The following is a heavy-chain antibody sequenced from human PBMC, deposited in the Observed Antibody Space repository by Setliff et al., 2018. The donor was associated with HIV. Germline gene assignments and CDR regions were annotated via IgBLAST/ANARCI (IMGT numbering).Heavy chain of an antibody. CDR2: TSHSGST. CDR1: GFSISSGYY. Sequence: SETLSLTCTVSGFSISSGYYWGWIRQPPGKGLEWIASTSHSGSTGYNPSLRSRVTISLDTSKNHVSLNMRSVTATDTGVYYCVTTDYSGYDSVWFDPWGQGTLVTVSS. V-gene: IGHV4-38-2*02. D-gene: IGHD5-12*01. J-gene: IGHJ5*02. CDR3: VTTDYSGYDSVWFDP.